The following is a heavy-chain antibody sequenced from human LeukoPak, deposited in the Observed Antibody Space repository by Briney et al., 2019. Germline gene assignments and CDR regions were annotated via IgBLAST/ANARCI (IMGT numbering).Heavy chain of an antibody. CDR2: ISAHDFST. CDR3: VKATAYSSGWQSIDY. V-gene: IGHV3-43*02. Sequence: GGSLRLSCAASGFTFDHYAMHWVRHAPGKGLEWVSLISAHDFSTYYADSVKGRFTISRDNSKNSLYVQMNSLRTEDTALYYCVKATAYSSGWQSIDYWGQGTLVTVSS. J-gene: IGHJ4*02. D-gene: IGHD6-19*01. CDR1: GFTFDHYA.